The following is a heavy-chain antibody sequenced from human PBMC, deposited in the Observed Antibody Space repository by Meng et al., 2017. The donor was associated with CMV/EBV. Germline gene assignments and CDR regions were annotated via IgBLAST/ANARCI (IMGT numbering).Heavy chain of an antibody. CDR3: ARQVDCSSASCYGWD. J-gene: IGHJ1*01. Sequence: LRLSCAVYGGSFSGYYWSWIRQPPGKGLEWIGEINHSGSTNYNPSLKSRVTISVDTSKNQFSLKLSSVTAADTAVYYCARQVDCSSASCYGWDWGQGTLVTVSS. CDR1: GGSFSGYY. D-gene: IGHD2-2*01. V-gene: IGHV4-34*01. CDR2: INHSGST.